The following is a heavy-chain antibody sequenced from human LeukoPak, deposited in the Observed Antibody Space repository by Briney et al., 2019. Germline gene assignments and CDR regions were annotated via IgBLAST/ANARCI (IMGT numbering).Heavy chain of an antibody. J-gene: IGHJ1*01. CDR2: IYPGDSDT. CDR1: GYSFTGYW. V-gene: IGHV5-51*01. CDR3: AREQYYYDSSDQYFQH. D-gene: IGHD3-22*01. Sequence: GESLKISCKGSGYSFTGYWIGWVRQMPGKGLEWMGIIYPGDSDTRYSPSFQGQVTISADKSISTAYLQWSSLKASDTAMYYCAREQYYYDSSDQYFQHWGQGTLVTVSS.